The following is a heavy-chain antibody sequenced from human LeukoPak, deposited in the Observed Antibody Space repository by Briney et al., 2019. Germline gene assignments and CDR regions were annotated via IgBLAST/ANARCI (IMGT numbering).Heavy chain of an antibody. CDR1: GFTFTIFG. Sequence: GGSLRLSCAASGFTFTIFGLNWVRQAPGKGPEWVSYIDARSGITYYADSVQGRFTLSRDDARESVFLQMDSLRVDDTAVYYCARTYDFGRGPPGDAFDNWGPGTWVIVSS. D-gene: IGHD3-3*01. V-gene: IGHV3-48*01. CDR3: ARTYDFGRGPPGDAFDN. CDR2: IDARSGIT. J-gene: IGHJ3*02.